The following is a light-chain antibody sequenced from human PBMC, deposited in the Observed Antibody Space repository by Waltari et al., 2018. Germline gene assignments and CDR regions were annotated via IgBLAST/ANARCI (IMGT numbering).Light chain of an antibody. CDR3: HHYNTYPLT. V-gene: IGKV1-5*03. Sequence: DIQMTQSPSSLSASVGDRVTITCQASHTIIHCLAWYQHKPGKAPKLLIYEASNLKNGVPSRFTGSGSGTEFTLTISSLQPDDFATYYCHHYNTYPLTFGRGTNVDIK. J-gene: IGKJ4*01. CDR1: HTIIHC. CDR2: EAS.